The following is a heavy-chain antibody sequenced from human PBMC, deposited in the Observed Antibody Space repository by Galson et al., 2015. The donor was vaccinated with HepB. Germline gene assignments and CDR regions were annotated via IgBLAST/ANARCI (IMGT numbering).Heavy chain of an antibody. Sequence: ETLSLTCTVSGGSISSSSYYWGWIRQPPGKGLEWIGSIYYSGSTYYNPSLKSRVTISVDTSKNQFSLKLSSVTAADTAVYYCASPDSSIAAAVVDYYYYGMDVWGQGTTVTVSS. D-gene: IGHD6-13*01. CDR3: ASPDSSIAAAVVDYYYYGMDV. CDR1: GGSISSSSYY. CDR2: IYYSGST. J-gene: IGHJ6*02. V-gene: IGHV4-39*01.